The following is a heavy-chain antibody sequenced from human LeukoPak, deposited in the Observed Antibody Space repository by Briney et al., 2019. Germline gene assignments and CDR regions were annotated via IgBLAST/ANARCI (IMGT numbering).Heavy chain of an antibody. J-gene: IGHJ4*02. CDR3: ARDYYCSGGSCLYFDY. V-gene: IGHV3-33*08. Sequence: GGSLRLSCAASGFTFRSYGMHWVRQAPGKGLEWVAVMYYDGISKYYADSVKGRFTISRDNSNNTLYLQMNSLRVEDTGVYYCARDYYCSGGSCLYFDYWGQGTLVTVSS. CDR1: GFTFRSYG. D-gene: IGHD2-15*01. CDR2: MYYDGISK.